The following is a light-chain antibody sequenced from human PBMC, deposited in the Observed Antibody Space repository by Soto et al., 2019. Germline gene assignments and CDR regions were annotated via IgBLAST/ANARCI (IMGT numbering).Light chain of an antibody. CDR3: AAWDDSLNGHV. CDR2: SNN. V-gene: IGLV1-44*01. J-gene: IGLJ1*01. CDR1: SSNIGSNT. Sequence: QSVLTQPPSASGTPGQRVTISFFGSSSNIGSNTVNWYQQLPGTAPKLLIYSNNQRPSGVPDRFSGSKSGTSASLAISGLQSEDEADYYCAAWDDSLNGHVFGTGTKVTVL.